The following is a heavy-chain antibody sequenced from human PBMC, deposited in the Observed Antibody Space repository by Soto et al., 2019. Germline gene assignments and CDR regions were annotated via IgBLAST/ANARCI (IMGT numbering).Heavy chain of an antibody. Sequence: RLSCAASGFTFGTFAMHWVRQAPGKGLEWVAVISYDGTNKYYAESVKGRFTISRDNSNNMLFLQMNSLRPEDTAVYFCARAPTSRLDYWGQGALVTVSS. CDR1: GFTFGTFA. CDR3: ARAPTSRLDY. J-gene: IGHJ4*02. V-gene: IGHV3-30-3*01. CDR2: ISYDGTNK.